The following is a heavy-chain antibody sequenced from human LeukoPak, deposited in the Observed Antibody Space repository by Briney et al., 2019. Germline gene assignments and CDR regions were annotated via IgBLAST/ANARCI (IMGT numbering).Heavy chain of an antibody. CDR1: GFTFSSYA. V-gene: IGHV3-64*04. CDR3: ARHNGYAGMDV. CDR2: ISSNGDST. Sequence: GGSLRLSCAASGFTFSSYAMHWVRQAPGKGLEYVSAISSNGDSTYYADSVKGRFTISRDNSKNTLFLQMNSLRAEDTALYYCARHNGYAGMDVWGQGTTVSVSS. D-gene: IGHD5-12*01. J-gene: IGHJ6*02.